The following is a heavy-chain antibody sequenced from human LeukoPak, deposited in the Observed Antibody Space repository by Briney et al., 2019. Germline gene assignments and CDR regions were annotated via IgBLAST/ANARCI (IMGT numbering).Heavy chain of an antibody. D-gene: IGHD6-13*01. J-gene: IGHJ5*02. CDR2: INHSGYT. V-gene: IGHV4-34*01. CDR1: GESFSGHF. CDR3: ARDGRIAAAVVGSNWFDP. Sequence: PSETLSLTCAVYGESFSGHFWSWIRQPPGKGLEWIGEINHSGYTNYNPSLKSRVTISVHTSKKQFSLRLNSVTAADTAVYYCARDGRIAAAVVGSNWFDPWGQGTLVTVSS.